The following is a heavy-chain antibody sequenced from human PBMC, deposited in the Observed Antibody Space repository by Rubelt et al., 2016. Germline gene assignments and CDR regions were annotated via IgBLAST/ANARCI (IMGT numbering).Heavy chain of an antibody. V-gene: IGHV3-48*01. CDR3: ARSVSQLVPIIDWFDP. CDR1: GFTFSSYS. J-gene: IGHJ5*02. Sequence: GGGLVKPGGSLRLSCAASGFTFSSYSMNWVRQAPGKGLEWVSYISSSSSTIYYADSVKGRFTISRDNAKNSLYLQMNSLRAEDTAVYYCARSVSQLVPIIDWFDPWGQGTLVTVSS. D-gene: IGHD6-13*01. CDR2: ISSSSSTI.